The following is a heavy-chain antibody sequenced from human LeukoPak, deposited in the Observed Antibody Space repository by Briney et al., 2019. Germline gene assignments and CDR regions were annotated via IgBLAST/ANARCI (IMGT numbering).Heavy chain of an antibody. CDR2: IYTSGST. V-gene: IGHV4-4*09. J-gene: IGHJ3*02. Sequence: PSETLSLTCTVSGGSISRYYWSWIRQPPGKGLEWIEYIYTSGSTNYNPSLKSRVTISVDTSKNQFSLKLSSVTAADTAVYYCARGVSHFDIWGQGTMVTVSS. D-gene: IGHD3-16*01. CDR1: GGSISRYY. CDR3: ARGVSHFDI.